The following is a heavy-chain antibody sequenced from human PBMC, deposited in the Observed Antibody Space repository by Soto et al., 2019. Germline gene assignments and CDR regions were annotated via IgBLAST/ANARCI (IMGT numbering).Heavy chain of an antibody. CDR1: GFTFSSYA. Sequence: GGSLRLSCAASGFTFSSYAMSWVRQAPGKGLEWVSAISGSGGSTYYADSVKGRFTISRDNSKNTLYLQMNSLRAEDTAVYYSAKHGHSSRWASWFDPWGQGYLVTVSS. CDR2: ISGSGGST. D-gene: IGHD6-13*01. J-gene: IGHJ5*02. CDR3: AKHGHSSRWASWFDP. V-gene: IGHV3-23*01.